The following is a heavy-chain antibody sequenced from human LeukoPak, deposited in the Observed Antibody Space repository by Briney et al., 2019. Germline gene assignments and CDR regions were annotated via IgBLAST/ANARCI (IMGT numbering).Heavy chain of an antibody. V-gene: IGHV4-39*07. J-gene: IGHJ4*02. CDR3: AKIGGLGAYYFDY. D-gene: IGHD3/OR15-3a*01. CDR1: GGSISTSNYY. Sequence: SETLPLTCTVSGGSISTSNYYWGWIRQPPGKGLEWIGNIFYSGSTYYSPSLKSRVTISLDTSRNQFSLKLTSVTAADTAVYYCAKIGGLGAYYFDYWGQGTLVTVSS. CDR2: IFYSGST.